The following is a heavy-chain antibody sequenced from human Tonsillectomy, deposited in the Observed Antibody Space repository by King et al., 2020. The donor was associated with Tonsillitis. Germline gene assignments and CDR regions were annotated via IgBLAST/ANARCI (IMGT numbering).Heavy chain of an antibody. Sequence: VQLVESGGGLVQPGGSLRLSCAASGFTFSSYAMSWVRQAPGKGLEWVSAISGHGGTTYYADSLKGRFPISRHTSKKTLYLQKNSLRAGDTGVYFCAKDGYSSGWYGGYFEYWGQGTLVTVSS. D-gene: IGHD6-19*01. CDR3: AKDGYSSGWYGGYFEY. J-gene: IGHJ4*02. V-gene: IGHV3-23*04. CDR1: GFTFSSYA. CDR2: ISGHGGTT.